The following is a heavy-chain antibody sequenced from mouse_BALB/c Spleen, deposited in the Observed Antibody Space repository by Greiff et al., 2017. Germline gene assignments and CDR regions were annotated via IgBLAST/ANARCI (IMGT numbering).Heavy chain of an antibody. V-gene: IGHV1-69*02. J-gene: IGHJ2*01. D-gene: IGHD2-1*01. CDR1: GYTFTSYW. CDR2: IYPSDSYT. Sequence: QVQLQQPGAELVRPGASVKLSCKASGYTFTSYWINWVKQRPGQGLEWIGNIYPSDSYTNYNQKFKDKATLTVDKSSSTAYMQLSSPTSEDSAVYYCTRQGNGNYLYYFDYWGQGTTLTVSS. CDR3: TRQGNGNYLYYFDY.